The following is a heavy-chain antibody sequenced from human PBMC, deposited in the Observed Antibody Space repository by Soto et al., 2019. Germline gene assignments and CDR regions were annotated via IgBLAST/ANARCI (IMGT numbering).Heavy chain of an antibody. Sequence: TLSLTCTVSGGSITRYSWTWIRQPPGKGLEWIGFIYYNGNANYNPSLKSRVTISVDTSKSQFSLKLTSVTAADTAVCYCARHESSTTAYFASWGHGVRVTAS. J-gene: IGHJ4*01. CDR2: IYYNGNA. CDR3: ARHESSTTAYFAS. CDR1: GGSITRYS. V-gene: IGHV4-59*01. D-gene: IGHD4-17*01.